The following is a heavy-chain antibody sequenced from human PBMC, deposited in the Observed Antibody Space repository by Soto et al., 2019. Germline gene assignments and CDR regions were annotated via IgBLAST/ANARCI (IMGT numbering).Heavy chain of an antibody. J-gene: IGHJ2*01. CDR3: ARVSCSGGGCYPDWYFDL. CDR1: GFSVSDNY. Sequence: EVRLVESGGGLIQPGGSLTVSCAASGFSVSDNYMSWVRQPPGKGLEWVSVIYRGGTIFYADSVKGRFIISRDSSKNTMDLQMNTLRGEDTATYYCARVSCSGGGCYPDWYFDLWGRGTLVTVSS. V-gene: IGHV3-53*01. CDR2: IYRGGTI. D-gene: IGHD2-15*01.